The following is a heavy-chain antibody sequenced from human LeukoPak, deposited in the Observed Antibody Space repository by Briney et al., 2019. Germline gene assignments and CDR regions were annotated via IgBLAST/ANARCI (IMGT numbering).Heavy chain of an antibody. CDR3: ARDPGYSSGWYFSNY. V-gene: IGHV3-66*01. J-gene: IGHJ4*02. Sequence: PGGSLRLSCAASGLTFSDYWMSWVRQAPGKGLEWVSVIYSGGSTYYADSVKGRFTISRDNSKNTLYLQMNSLRAEDTAVYYCARDPGYSSGWYFSNYWGQGTLVTVSS. CDR2: IYSGGST. D-gene: IGHD6-19*01. CDR1: GLTFSDYW.